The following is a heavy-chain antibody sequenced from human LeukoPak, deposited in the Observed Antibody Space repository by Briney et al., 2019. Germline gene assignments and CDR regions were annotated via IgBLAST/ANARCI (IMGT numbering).Heavy chain of an antibody. CDR3: ARVPFTYNWTYLDY. CDR2: ISAYNGNT. Sequence: ASVKVSCKASGYTFTSYGISWVRQAPGQGLEWMGWISAYNGNTNYAQKLQGRVTMTTDTSTSTAYMELRSLRSDDTAVYYCARVPFTYNWTYLDYWGQGTLVTVSS. J-gene: IGHJ4*02. D-gene: IGHD1-20*01. V-gene: IGHV1-18*01. CDR1: GYTFTSYG.